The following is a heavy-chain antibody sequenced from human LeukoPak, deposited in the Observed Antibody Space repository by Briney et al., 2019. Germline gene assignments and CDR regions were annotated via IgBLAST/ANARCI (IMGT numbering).Heavy chain of an antibody. D-gene: IGHD6-19*01. CDR3: ARDRRYSSGWHYDSFDI. V-gene: IGHV1-18*01. CDR2: ISAYNGDT. Sequence: ASVKVSCKASGYTFTRYGITWVRQAPGQGLEWMGWISAYNGDTNYAQKLQGRVTMTTDRSTSTVYMELGSLRSDDTAVYYCARDRRYSSGWHYDSFDIWGQGTMVTVSS. J-gene: IGHJ3*02. CDR1: GYTFTRYG.